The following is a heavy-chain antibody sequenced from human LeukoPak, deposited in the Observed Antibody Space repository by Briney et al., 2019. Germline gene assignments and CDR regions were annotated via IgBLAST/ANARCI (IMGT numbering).Heavy chain of an antibody. V-gene: IGHV3-7*05. J-gene: IGHJ4*02. CDR3: ARDRSYGAFDY. CDR2: IREDGRET. Sequence: GGSLRLSCAASGFTFSTYWMSWVRQAPGKGLEWVANIREDGRETYYVDSVKGRFTISRDNAKNSLYLHMNSLRAEDTALYSCARDRSYGAFDYWGQGTLVTVSS. D-gene: IGHD1-26*01. CDR1: GFTFSTYW.